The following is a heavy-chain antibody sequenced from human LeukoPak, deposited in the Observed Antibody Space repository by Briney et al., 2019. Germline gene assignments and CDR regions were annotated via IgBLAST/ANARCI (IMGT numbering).Heavy chain of an antibody. CDR3: ARENPSIAAAGTNWFDP. V-gene: IGHV3-66*01. CDR2: IYSGGST. Sequence: GGSLRLSCAASGFTVSSNYMSWVRQAPGKGLEWVSVIYSGGSTHYVDSVKGRFTISRDNSKNTLYLQMNSLRAEDTAVYYCARENPSIAAAGTNWFDPWGQGTLVTVSS. CDR1: GFTVSSNY. J-gene: IGHJ5*02. D-gene: IGHD6-13*01.